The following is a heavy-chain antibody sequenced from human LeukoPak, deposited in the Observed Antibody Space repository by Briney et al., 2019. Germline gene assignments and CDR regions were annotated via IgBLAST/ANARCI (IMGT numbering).Heavy chain of an antibody. V-gene: IGHV3-33*01. CDR3: GRGYGDYDAFNI. Sequence: GGSLRLSCAASGFTFSSYGMHWVRQAPGKGLEWVAVIWYDGSNKYYADSVKGRFTISRDNSKNTLYLQMNSLRAEDRAVYYCGRGYGDYDAFNIWGQGKMVTVS. D-gene: IGHD4-17*01. CDR1: GFTFSSYG. CDR2: IWYDGSNK. J-gene: IGHJ3*02.